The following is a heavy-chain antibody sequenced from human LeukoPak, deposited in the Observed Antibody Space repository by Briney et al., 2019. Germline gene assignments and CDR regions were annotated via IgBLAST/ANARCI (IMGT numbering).Heavy chain of an antibody. CDR1: GYTFTGYY. V-gene: IGHV1-2*02. Sequence: ASVKVSCKASGYTFTGYYMHWVRQAPGQGLEWMGWINPNSGGTNYAQKFQGRVTMTREPSISTAYMELSRLRSDDTAVYYCARDEGYGSGSYYIDYYYYYYMDVWGKGTTVTVSS. CDR3: ARDEGYGSGSYYIDYYYYYYMDV. D-gene: IGHD3-10*01. J-gene: IGHJ6*03. CDR2: INPNSGGT.